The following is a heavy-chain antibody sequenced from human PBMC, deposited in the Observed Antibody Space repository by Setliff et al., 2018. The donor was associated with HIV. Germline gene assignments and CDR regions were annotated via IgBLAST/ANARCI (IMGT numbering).Heavy chain of an antibody. J-gene: IGHJ3*02. CDR3: AKDYGDGHNWGAFDI. CDR1: GFTFDDYA. CDR2: INWNSVSR. D-gene: IGHD1-1*01. V-gene: IGHV3-9*01. Sequence: SLRLSCEASGFTFDDYAMHWGRQAPGKGLEWVAGINWNSVSRAYADSVQGRFTISRDNAKNLVYLEMNSLRPEDTALYFCAKDYGDGHNWGAFDIWGQGIRVTV.